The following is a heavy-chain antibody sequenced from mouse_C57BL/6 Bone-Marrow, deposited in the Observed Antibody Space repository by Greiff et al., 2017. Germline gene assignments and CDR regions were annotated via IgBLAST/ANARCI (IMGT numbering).Heavy chain of an antibody. Sequence: EVKLVESGGGLVKPGGSLKLSCAASGFTFSSYAMSWVRQTPEKRLEWVATLSDGGSYTYYPDNVKGRFTISRDNAKNNLYLQMSHLKSEDTAMYYCGSDRDCYGSSYWYFDGWGTGTTVTVSS. J-gene: IGHJ1*03. D-gene: IGHD1-1*01. CDR1: GFTFSSYA. CDR2: LSDGGSYT. V-gene: IGHV5-4*03. CDR3: GSDRDCYGSSYWYFDG.